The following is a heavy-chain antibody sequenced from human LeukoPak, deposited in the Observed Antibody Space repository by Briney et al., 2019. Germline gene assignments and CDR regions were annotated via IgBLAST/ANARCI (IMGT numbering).Heavy chain of an antibody. CDR1: GGSITSYY. D-gene: IGHD2-21*02. CDR2: MYYSGTT. Sequence: SETLSLTCTVSGGSITSYYRSWIRQSPGKGLEWIGFMYYSGTTNYNPSLKSRVTISLGMSKNHFSLKLSSVTAADTAVYYCASLTMAVTPHVDYWGQGTLVTVSS. CDR3: ASLTMAVTPHVDY. V-gene: IGHV4-59*01. J-gene: IGHJ4*02.